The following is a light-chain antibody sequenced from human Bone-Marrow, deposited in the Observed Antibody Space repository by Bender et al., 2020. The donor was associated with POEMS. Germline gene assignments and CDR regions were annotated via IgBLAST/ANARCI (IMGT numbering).Light chain of an antibody. CDR2: EVT. V-gene: IGLV3-1*01. CDR3: SSYAGDYNLV. CDR1: KLGNRF. Sequence: SYELTQPPSVSVSPGQTATITCSGDKLGNRFVCWYQRKPGQSPVLVIYEVTKRPSGVPDRFSGSKSGNTASLTVSGLQAEDEADYYCSSYAGDYNLVFGGGTKLTVL. J-gene: IGLJ3*02.